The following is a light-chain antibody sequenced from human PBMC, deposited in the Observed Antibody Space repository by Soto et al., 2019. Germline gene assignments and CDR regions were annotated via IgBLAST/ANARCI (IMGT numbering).Light chain of an antibody. CDR3: HQYDNWPRT. V-gene: IGKV3-20*01. CDR1: QSVSSSY. Sequence: EFVLTQSPGTLSLSPGERATLSCRASQSVSSSYLAWYQQKPGQAPRLLIYGASNRATGIPDRFSGSGSGTDFTLTISRLEPEDSAIYYCHQYDNWPRTFGQGTKVDI. CDR2: GAS. J-gene: IGKJ1*01.